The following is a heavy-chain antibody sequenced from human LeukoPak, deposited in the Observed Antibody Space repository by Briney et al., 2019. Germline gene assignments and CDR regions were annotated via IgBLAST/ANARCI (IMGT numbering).Heavy chain of an antibody. CDR2: ISYDGSNK. CDR3: ARGSIVGYSSSWFYPEYNWFDP. Sequence: GGSLRLSCAASGLTFSSYAMHWVRQAPGKGLEWVAVISYDGSNKYYADSVKGRFTISRDNSKNTLYLQMNSLRAEDTAVYYCARGSIVGYSSSWFYPEYNWFDPWGQGTLVTVSS. D-gene: IGHD6-13*01. J-gene: IGHJ5*02. CDR1: GLTFSSYA. V-gene: IGHV3-30*04.